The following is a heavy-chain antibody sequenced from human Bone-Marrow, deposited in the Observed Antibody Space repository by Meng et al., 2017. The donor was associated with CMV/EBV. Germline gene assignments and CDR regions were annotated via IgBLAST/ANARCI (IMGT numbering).Heavy chain of an antibody. CDR2: INPNSGGT. V-gene: IGHV1-2*02. CDR1: GYTFTGYY. D-gene: IGHD1-26*01. Sequence: ASVKVSCKASGYTFTGYYMHWVRQAPGQGLEWMGWINPNSGGTNYAQKFQGRVTMTRDTSISTAYMELRRLRSDDTAVYYCARDPDGSNWFDPWGQGTLVTFSS. CDR3: ARDPDGSNWFDP. J-gene: IGHJ5*02.